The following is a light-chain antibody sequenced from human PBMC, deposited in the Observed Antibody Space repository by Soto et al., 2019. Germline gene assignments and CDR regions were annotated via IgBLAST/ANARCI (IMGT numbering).Light chain of an antibody. Sequence: DIQMTQSPSSLSASVGDRVTITCQASQDFSNYLNWYQQKPGKAPKLLIYDASNLETGVPSRFSGSGSGTDFTFTISSLQPEDIATYYCQQYDNLPPFFGGGTKVEIK. J-gene: IGKJ4*01. CDR3: QQYDNLPPF. CDR1: QDFSNY. V-gene: IGKV1-33*01. CDR2: DAS.